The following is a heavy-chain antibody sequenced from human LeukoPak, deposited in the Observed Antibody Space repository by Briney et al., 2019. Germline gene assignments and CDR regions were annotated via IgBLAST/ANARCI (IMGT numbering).Heavy chain of an antibody. V-gene: IGHV3-9*01. Sequence: EPGGSLRLSCAASGFTFDDYAMHWVRQAPGKGLEWVSGISWNSGSIGYADSVKGRFTISRDNAMNSLYLQMNSLRAEDTALYYCAKDSATSGSYYDDAFDIWGQGTMVTVSS. CDR2: ISWNSGSI. J-gene: IGHJ3*02. CDR1: GFTFDDYA. CDR3: AKDSATSGSYYDDAFDI. D-gene: IGHD1-26*01.